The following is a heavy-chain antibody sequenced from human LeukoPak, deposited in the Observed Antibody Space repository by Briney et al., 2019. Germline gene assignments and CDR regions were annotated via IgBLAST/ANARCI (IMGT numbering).Heavy chain of an antibody. CDR2: INWNGGST. J-gene: IGHJ4*02. Sequence: GGSLRLSCAASGFTFDDYGMSWDRQAPGKGLEWVSGINWNGGSTGYADSVKGRFTISRDSSKNTLYLPMNSLRAEDTAVYYCAKDFAYYDILTGYYNDPDYWGQGTLVTVSS. CDR3: AKDFAYYDILTGYYNDPDY. CDR1: GFTFDDYG. V-gene: IGHV3-20*04. D-gene: IGHD3-9*01.